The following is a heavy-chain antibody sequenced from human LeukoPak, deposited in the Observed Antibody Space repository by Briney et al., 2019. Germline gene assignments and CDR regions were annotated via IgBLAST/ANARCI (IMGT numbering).Heavy chain of an antibody. CDR3: AREDFGVVIHNWFDP. CDR2: IIPILDIP. Sequence: SVKGSCKGSGGTFISYTISWVGQAPGEGGEWMGRIIPILDIPNYSQNFHARVTTTPAKSTSTPYMELSSPRSDDTAVYYCAREDFGVVIHNWFDPWGQGTLVTVSS. D-gene: IGHD3-3*01. J-gene: IGHJ5*02. V-gene: IGHV1-69*04. CDR1: GGTFISYT.